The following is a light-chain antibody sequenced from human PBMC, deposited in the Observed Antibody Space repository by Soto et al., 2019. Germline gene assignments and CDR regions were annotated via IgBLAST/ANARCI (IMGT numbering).Light chain of an antibody. J-gene: IGKJ2*01. V-gene: IGKV3-20*01. CDR2: GAS. Sequence: EIVLTQSPGTLSLSPGERATLSCRASQSVSSSYLAWYQQKPGQAPRLLIYGASSRATGIADMFSGSGSGTDFTLTISRLEPEDFAVYYCQQYGGSPPYTFGQGTKLEIK. CDR3: QQYGGSPPYT. CDR1: QSVSSSY.